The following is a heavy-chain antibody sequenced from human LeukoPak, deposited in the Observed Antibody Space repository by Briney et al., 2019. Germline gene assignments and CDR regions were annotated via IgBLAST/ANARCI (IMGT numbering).Heavy chain of an antibody. J-gene: IGHJ6*03. V-gene: IGHV4-59*01. CDR3: ARGRVSSSTWYSTYYYYFYMDV. D-gene: IGHD6-13*01. CDR1: GGSISSYY. CDR2: IYYSGST. Sequence: ASETLSLTCTVPGGSISSYYWSWIRQPPGKGLEWIGYIYYSGSTNYNPSLKSRVTISVDTSKNQFSLKLSSVTAADTAVYFCARGRVSSSTWYSTYYYYFYMDVWGKGTTVTVSS.